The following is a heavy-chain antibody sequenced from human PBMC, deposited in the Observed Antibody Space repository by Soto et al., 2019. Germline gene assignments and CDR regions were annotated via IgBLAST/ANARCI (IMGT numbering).Heavy chain of an antibody. V-gene: IGHV4-39*01. CDR2: IFYSGST. J-gene: IGHJ5*02. CDR1: GGSSSTSRSY. Sequence: SETLSLTCNVSGGSSSTSRSYWAWIRQPPGKGLEWLANIFYSGSTYYNPSLASRVTVSVDTSKNEFSLKLWSVTAADTAVYYCARQPTTGDTDLWFDPWGQGTLVTVSS. D-gene: IGHD2-21*01. CDR3: ARQPTTGDTDLWFDP.